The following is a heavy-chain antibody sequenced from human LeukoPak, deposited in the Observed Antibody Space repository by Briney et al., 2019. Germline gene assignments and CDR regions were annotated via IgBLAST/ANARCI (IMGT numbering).Heavy chain of an antibody. CDR1: GFTVSSNY. CDR3: AKNPLRAAPGFFDY. CDR2: IYKSAIT. V-gene: IGHV3-53*01. D-gene: IGHD6-13*01. J-gene: IGHJ4*02. Sequence: GGPLRLSCAASGFTVSSNYMTWVRQAPGKGLEWVSVIYKSAITYYADTVRGRFTISRDNSNNTVYLQMNSLRAEDTALYYCAKNPLRAAPGFFDYWGRGTLVTVSS.